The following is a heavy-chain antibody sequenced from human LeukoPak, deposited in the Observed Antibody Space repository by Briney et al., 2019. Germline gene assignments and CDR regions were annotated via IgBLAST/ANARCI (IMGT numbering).Heavy chain of an antibody. CDR3: ARGTGTTVDWFDP. Sequence: GASVTVSCKASGGTFSSYAISWVRQAPGQGLEWMGRIIPILGIANYAQKFQGRVTITADKSTSTAYMELSSLRSEDTAVYYCARGTGTTVDWFDPWGQGTLVTVSS. D-gene: IGHD1-7*01. J-gene: IGHJ5*02. CDR1: GGTFSSYA. CDR2: IIPILGIA. V-gene: IGHV1-69*04.